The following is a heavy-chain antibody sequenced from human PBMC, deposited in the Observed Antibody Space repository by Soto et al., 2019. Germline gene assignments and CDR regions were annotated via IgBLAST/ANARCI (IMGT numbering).Heavy chain of an antibody. V-gene: IGHV3-21*01. J-gene: IGHJ4*02. CDR3: ARGAELLMTLVDY. CDR1: GFTFSSYA. CDR2: ISSSSSYI. Sequence: GGSLRLSCAASGFTFSSYAMSWVRQAPGKGLEWVSSISSSSSYIYYADSVKGRFTISRDNAKNSLYLQMNSLRAEGTAVYYCARGAELLMTLVDYWGQGTLVTVSS. D-gene: IGHD1-26*01.